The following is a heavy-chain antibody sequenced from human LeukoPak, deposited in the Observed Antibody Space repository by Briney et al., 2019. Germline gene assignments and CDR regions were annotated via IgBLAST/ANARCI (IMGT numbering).Heavy chain of an antibody. CDR1: GYSFTSYW. D-gene: IGHD3-10*01. J-gene: IGHJ4*02. V-gene: IGHV5-51*01. CDR2: IYPGDPDT. CDR3: ARQPWFGELLLYYFDY. Sequence: GESLKISCKGSGYSFTSYWIGWVRQMPGKGLEWMGIIYPGDPDTRYSPSFQGQVTISADKSISTAYLQWSSLKASDTAMYYCARQPWFGELLLYYFDYWGQGTLVTVSS.